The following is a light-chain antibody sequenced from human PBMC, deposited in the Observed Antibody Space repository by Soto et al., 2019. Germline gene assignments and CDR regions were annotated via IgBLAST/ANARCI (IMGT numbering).Light chain of an antibody. Sequence: EIVLTQSPSTLSLSPGERATLSCRASQSISTFLVWYQQRPGQAPRLLISDASNRATGIPGRFSGSGSGTDFTLTISSLEPEDFAVYYCQQRINWPPITFGQGTRLEIK. V-gene: IGKV3-11*01. CDR2: DAS. CDR3: QQRINWPPIT. J-gene: IGKJ5*01. CDR1: QSISTF.